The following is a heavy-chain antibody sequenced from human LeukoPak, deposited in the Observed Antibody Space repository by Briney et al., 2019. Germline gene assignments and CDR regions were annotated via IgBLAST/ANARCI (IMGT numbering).Heavy chain of an antibody. V-gene: IGHV3-33*06. CDR2: IWYDGSNK. CDR1: GFTFSSYG. CDR3: TKSHAEFGDYEEHDAFEI. D-gene: IGHD4-17*01. J-gene: IGHJ3*02. Sequence: GRSLRLSCAASGFTFSSYGMHWVRQAPGKGLEWVAVIWYDGSNKYYADSVKGRFTISRDNSKNTLYLQMNSLRAEDTAVYYCTKSHAEFGDYEEHDAFEIWGQGTMVTVSS.